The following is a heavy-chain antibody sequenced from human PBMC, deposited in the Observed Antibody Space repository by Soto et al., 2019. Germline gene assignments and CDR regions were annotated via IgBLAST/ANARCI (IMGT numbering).Heavy chain of an antibody. Sequence: DVVLVNSGGGFVQPGESLRLSCGASGFRFTSFGMNWVRQGPGKGLEWLSYISGLSATTYYADSVRGRFTVSRDNDMNLVFLQLNNLRGDDTAVYYCTRGGAARPDYWGQGSRVVVSS. CDR2: ISGLSATT. CDR1: GFRFTSFG. V-gene: IGHV3-48*04. CDR3: TRGGAARPDY. D-gene: IGHD2-15*01. J-gene: IGHJ4*02.